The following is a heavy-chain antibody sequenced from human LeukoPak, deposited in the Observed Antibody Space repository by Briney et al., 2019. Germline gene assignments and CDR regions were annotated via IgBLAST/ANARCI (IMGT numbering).Heavy chain of an antibody. CDR3: AKDISESRGYNYGGFDY. Sequence: GGSLRLSCTGSGFTFDDFAIHRVRQAPGKGLEWVSGISWNSDTMDYADSVKGRFTISRDNAKNSLYLQMNSLRAEDTAFYYCAKDISESRGYNYGGFDYWGQGTLVTVSS. J-gene: IGHJ4*02. V-gene: IGHV3-9*01. CDR2: ISWNSDTM. CDR1: GFTFDDFA. D-gene: IGHD5-12*01.